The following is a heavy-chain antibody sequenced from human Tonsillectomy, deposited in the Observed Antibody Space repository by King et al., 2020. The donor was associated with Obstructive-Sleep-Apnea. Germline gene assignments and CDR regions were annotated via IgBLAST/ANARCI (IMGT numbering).Heavy chain of an antibody. Sequence: QLQESGPGLVKPSETLSLTCTVSGGSISSSSYYWGWIRQPPGKGLEWIGSIYYSGSTYYNPSLKSRVTISVDTSKNQFSLKLSSVTAADTAVYYCARDGGSPSNLFDYWGHGTLVTVSS. CDR3: ARDGGSPSNLFDY. CDR2: IYYSGST. J-gene: IGHJ4*01. D-gene: IGHD3-16*01. V-gene: IGHV4-39*07. CDR1: GGSISSSSYY.